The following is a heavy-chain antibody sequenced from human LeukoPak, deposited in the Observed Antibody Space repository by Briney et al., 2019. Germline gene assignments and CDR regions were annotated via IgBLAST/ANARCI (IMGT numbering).Heavy chain of an antibody. Sequence: SETLSLTCTVSGGSISSSSYYWGWIRQPPGKGLEWIGSIYYSGSTYYNPSLKSRVTISVDTSKSQFSLKLSSVTAADTAVYYCARRYYDSSGYPRSRYAFDIWGQGTMVTVPS. D-gene: IGHD3-22*01. CDR1: GGSISSSSYY. V-gene: IGHV4-39*01. J-gene: IGHJ3*02. CDR2: IYYSGST. CDR3: ARRYYDSSGYPRSRYAFDI.